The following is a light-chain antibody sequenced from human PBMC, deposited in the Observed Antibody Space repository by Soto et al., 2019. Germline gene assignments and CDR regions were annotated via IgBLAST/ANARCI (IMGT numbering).Light chain of an antibody. J-gene: IGKJ2*01. CDR2: DAS. Sequence: IVLTQSPPTLSLSPGESATLSCRASQSVSSYFSWSQKKPGQAPRLVIYDASNRATGIPPRFSGSGSGTDFTLNISTLEPEDFAVYYCQQRINWPPMFTFGQGTKVDIK. CDR3: QQRINWPPMFT. CDR1: QSVSSY. V-gene: IGKV3-11*01.